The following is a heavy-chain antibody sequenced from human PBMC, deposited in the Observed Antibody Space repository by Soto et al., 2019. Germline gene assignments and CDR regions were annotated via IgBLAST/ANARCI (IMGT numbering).Heavy chain of an antibody. D-gene: IGHD6-19*01. V-gene: IGHV3-30*18. Sequence: QVQLVESGGGVVQPGRSLRLSCAASGFTFCSYGMHWVRQAPGKGLEWVAVISYDGSNKYYADSVKGRFTISRDNSKNTLYLQMNSLRAEDTAVYYCAKRAEQSLTTGVEFDYWGQGTLVTVSS. J-gene: IGHJ4*02. CDR2: ISYDGSNK. CDR3: AKRAEQSLTTGVEFDY. CDR1: GFTFCSYG.